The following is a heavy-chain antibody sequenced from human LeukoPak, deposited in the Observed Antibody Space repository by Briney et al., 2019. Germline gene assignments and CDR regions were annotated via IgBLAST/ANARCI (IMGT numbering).Heavy chain of an antibody. Sequence: ASVKVSCKASGYTFSRYGINWVRQAPGQGLEWVGWISAYSGNTDYAQNLQGRVTMTIDTSTNTAYMDLRNLTSDDTAVYYCARTYYYDSSGYYYWDLDYWGQGTLVTVSS. D-gene: IGHD3-22*01. CDR3: ARTYYYDSSGYYYWDLDY. V-gene: IGHV1-18*01. J-gene: IGHJ4*02. CDR2: ISAYSGNT. CDR1: GYTFSRYG.